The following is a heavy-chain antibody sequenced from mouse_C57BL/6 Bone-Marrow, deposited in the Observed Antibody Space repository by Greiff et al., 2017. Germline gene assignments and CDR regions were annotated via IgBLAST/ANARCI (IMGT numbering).Heavy chain of an antibody. D-gene: IGHD4-1*01. Sequence: QVQLQQSGAELVKPGASVKMSCKASGYTFTSYWITWVKQRPGQGLEWIGDIYPTSGRTNYNEKFTSKAILTVDTSSNTAYMHLSSLTSEDSAVFYCARSGPLGRSFDYWGQGTTLTVSS. CDR3: ARSGPLGRSFDY. V-gene: IGHV1-55*01. CDR1: GYTFTSYW. CDR2: IYPTSGRT. J-gene: IGHJ2*01.